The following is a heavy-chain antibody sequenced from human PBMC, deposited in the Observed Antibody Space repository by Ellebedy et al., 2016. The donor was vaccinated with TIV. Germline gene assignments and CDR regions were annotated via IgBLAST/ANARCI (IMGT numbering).Heavy chain of an antibody. Sequence: SETLSLTCTVSGGSISSYSWSWIRQPPGKGLEWIGYIYYSGSTNYNPSLKSRVTISVDTSKNQFSLKLSSVTAADTAVYYCARVLGYYDSSGYRQIHFDIWGQGTMVTVSS. CDR2: IYYSGST. CDR1: GGSISSYS. CDR3: ARVLGYYDSSGYRQIHFDI. V-gene: IGHV4-59*01. J-gene: IGHJ3*02. D-gene: IGHD3-22*01.